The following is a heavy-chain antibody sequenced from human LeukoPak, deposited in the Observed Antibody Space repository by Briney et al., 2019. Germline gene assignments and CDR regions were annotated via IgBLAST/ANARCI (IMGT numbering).Heavy chain of an antibody. V-gene: IGHV4-59*01. Sequence: SETLSLTCTVSGGSISSYYWSWIRQPPGKGLEWIGYIYYSGSTNYNPSLKSRVTISVDTSKNQFSLKLSSVTAADTAVYYCARTRVAYSGSSRHNWFDPWGQGTLVTVSS. CDR2: IYYSGST. J-gene: IGHJ5*02. CDR3: ARTRVAYSGSSRHNWFDP. D-gene: IGHD1-26*01. CDR1: GGSISSYY.